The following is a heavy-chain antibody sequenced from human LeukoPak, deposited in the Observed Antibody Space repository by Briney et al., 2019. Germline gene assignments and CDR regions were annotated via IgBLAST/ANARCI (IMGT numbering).Heavy chain of an antibody. D-gene: IGHD5-12*01. CDR1: GFTFSRYA. J-gene: IGHJ4*02. CDR2: ISGSGGST. Sequence: PGGSLRLSCAASGFTFSRYAMSWVRQAPGKGLEWVSAISGSGGSTYYADSVKGRFTISRDNSKNTLYLQMNSLRAEDTAVYYCAKGGSGYYYSHFDYWGQGTLVTVSS. CDR3: AKGGSGYYYSHFDY. V-gene: IGHV3-23*01.